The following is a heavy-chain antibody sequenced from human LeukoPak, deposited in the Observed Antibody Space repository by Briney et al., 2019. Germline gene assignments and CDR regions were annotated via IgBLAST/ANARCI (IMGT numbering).Heavy chain of an antibody. CDR3: ATNYDFWSGYDY. J-gene: IGHJ4*02. CDR2: FDPEDGET. CDR1: GYTLTELS. Sequence: ASVKVSCKVSGYTLTELSMHWVRQAPGKGLEWMGGFDPEDGETIYAQKFQGRVTMTEDTSTDTAYMELSSLRSEDTAVYYCATNYDFWSGYDYWGQGTLVTVSS. D-gene: IGHD3-3*01. V-gene: IGHV1-24*01.